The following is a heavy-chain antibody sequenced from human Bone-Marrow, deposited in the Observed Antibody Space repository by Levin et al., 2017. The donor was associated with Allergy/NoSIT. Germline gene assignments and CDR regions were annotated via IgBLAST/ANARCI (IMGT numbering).Heavy chain of an antibody. J-gene: IGHJ5*02. CDR3: AKEWDTWGADP. CDR2: ISGSGDRT. D-gene: IGHD1-26*01. Sequence: QAGGSLRLSCAASGFIFSSYAINWVRQGPGKGLEWVAGISGSGDRTYYADSVRGRFTISRDNSKNTVYLQMNSLRAGDTAVYFCAKEWDTWGADPWGQGTLVTVSS. V-gene: IGHV3-23*01. CDR1: GFIFSSYA.